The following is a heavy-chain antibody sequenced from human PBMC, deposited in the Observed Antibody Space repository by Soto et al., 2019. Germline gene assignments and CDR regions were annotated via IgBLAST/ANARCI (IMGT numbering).Heavy chain of an antibody. Sequence: VGSLSLSCVSSGFNFSTYNMNWVRQAPGKGLEWLSFIRSGGSAKYYADSVKGRFTISRDNAKNSLYLQMNSLREGDTAVYYCASEDIDGSYSNYWGQGTLVTVS. J-gene: IGHJ4*02. D-gene: IGHD1-26*01. CDR3: ASEDIDGSYSNY. CDR1: GFNFSTYN. CDR2: IRSGGSAK. V-gene: IGHV3-48*02.